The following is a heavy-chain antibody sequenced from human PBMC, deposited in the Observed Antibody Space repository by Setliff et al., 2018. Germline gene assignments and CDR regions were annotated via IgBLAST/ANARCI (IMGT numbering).Heavy chain of an antibody. CDR1: GGSISSSSYY. V-gene: IGHV4-39*07. CDR3: ARVFSLVGFGELLTGNWFDP. Sequence: KASETLSLTCTVSGGSISSSSYYWGWIRQPPGKGLEWIGSIYYSGSTYYNPSLKSRVTISVETSKNQFSLKLSSVTAADTAVYYCARVFSLVGFGELLTGNWFDPWGQGTLVTVSS. CDR2: IYYSGST. D-gene: IGHD3-10*01. J-gene: IGHJ5*02.